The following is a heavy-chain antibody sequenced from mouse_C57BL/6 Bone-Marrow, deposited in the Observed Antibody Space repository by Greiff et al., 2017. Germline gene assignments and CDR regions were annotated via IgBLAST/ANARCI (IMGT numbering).Heavy chain of an antibody. D-gene: IGHD1-1*01. V-gene: IGHV2-6-1*01. Sequence: VQLQQSGPGLVAPSQSLSITCTVSGFSLTSYGVHWVRQPPGKGLEWLVVIWSDGSTTYNSALKSRLSISKDNSKSQVFLKMNSLQTDDTAMYYCARQLGTTVVPYAMDYWGQGTSVTVSS. CDR3: ARQLGTTVVPYAMDY. J-gene: IGHJ4*01. CDR1: GFSLTSYG. CDR2: IWSDGST.